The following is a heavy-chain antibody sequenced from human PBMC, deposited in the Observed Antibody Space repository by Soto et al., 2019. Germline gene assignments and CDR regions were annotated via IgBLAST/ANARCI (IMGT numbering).Heavy chain of an antibody. D-gene: IGHD3-10*01. CDR3: AKSGVWFGSNWFYP. V-gene: IGHV3-23*01. J-gene: IGHJ5*02. CDR2: ISGSGGST. CDR1: GFTFSSYA. Sequence: EVQLLESGGGLVQPGGSLRLSCAASGFTFSSYAMSWVRQPPGKGLEWVSAISGSGGSTYYADSVKGRCTISRDNSTNTLYLQMNSLRAEDTAVYYCAKSGVWFGSNWFYPWGQGTLVTVSS.